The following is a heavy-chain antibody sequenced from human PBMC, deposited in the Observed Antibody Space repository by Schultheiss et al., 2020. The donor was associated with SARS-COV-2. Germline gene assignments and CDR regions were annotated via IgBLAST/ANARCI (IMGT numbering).Heavy chain of an antibody. D-gene: IGHD1-26*01. CDR2: VYYTGST. V-gene: IGHV4-39*02. CDR3: AREGGGSSYQGTFDI. J-gene: IGHJ3*02. CDR1: GGSISSSSYY. Sequence: SETLSLTCTVSGGSISSSSYYWGWIRQPPGKGLEWIGSVYYTGSTFYNPSLRSRVTISVDTSKNQFSLRLSSVTAADTAVYYCAREGGGSSYQGTFDIWGQGTMVTVSS.